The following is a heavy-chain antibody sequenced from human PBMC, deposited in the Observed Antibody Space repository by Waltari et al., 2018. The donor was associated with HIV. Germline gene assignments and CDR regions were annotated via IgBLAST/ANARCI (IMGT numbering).Heavy chain of an antibody. J-gene: IGHJ4*02. CDR1: GYTFTSYG. V-gene: IGHV1-18*01. CDR3: AAAPLKQLSRDGYPLLGRY. D-gene: IGHD5-12*01. Sequence: QVQLVQSGAEVKKPGASVKVSCKASGYTFTSYGISWVRQAPGQGLEWMGWIIAYNGNKNYARKRQGRVTMTTDTSTSTADMELRSLRSDDTAVYYCAAAPLKQLSRDGYPLLGRYWGQGTLVTVSS. CDR2: IIAYNGNK.